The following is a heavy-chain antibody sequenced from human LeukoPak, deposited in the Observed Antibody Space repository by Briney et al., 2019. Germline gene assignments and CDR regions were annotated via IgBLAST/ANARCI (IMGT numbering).Heavy chain of an antibody. V-gene: IGHV4-34*01. CDR2: INHSGST. CDR1: GGSFSGYY. Sequence: PSETLSLTCAVYGGSFSGYYWSWIRQPPGKGLEWIGEINHSGSTNYNPSLKSRVTISVDTSKNQFSLKLSSVTAADTAVYYCASNGMSGFAFDPWGQGTLVTVSS. CDR3: ASNGMSGFAFDP. D-gene: IGHD3-3*01. J-gene: IGHJ5*02.